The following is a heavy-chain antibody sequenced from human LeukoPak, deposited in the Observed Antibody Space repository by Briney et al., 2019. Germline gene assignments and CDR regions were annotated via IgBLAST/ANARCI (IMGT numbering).Heavy chain of an antibody. CDR3: ARRLGFYFDY. CDR1: GGSISSYY. J-gene: IGHJ4*02. Sequence: PSETLSLTCTVSGGSISSYYWSWIRQPPGKGLERIGYIYYSGSTNYNPSLKSRVTISVDTSKNQFSLKLSSVTAADTAVYYCARRLGFYFDYWGQGTLVTVSS. CDR2: IYYSGST. V-gene: IGHV4-59*08.